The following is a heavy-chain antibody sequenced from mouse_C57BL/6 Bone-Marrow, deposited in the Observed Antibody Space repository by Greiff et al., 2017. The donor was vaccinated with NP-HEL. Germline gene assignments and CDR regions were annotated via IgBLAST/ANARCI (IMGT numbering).Heavy chain of an antibody. CDR2: IRLKSDNYAT. D-gene: IGHD2-4*01. CDR3: TGRGDYDEFYYYAMDY. J-gene: IGHJ4*01. Sequence: EVKLMESGGGLVQPGGSMKLSCVASGFTFSNYWMNWVRQSPEKGLEWVAQIRLKSDNYATHYAESVKGRFTISRDDSKSSVYLQMNNLRAEDTGIYYCTGRGDYDEFYYYAMDYWGQGTSVTVSS. CDR1: GFTFSNYW. V-gene: IGHV6-3*01.